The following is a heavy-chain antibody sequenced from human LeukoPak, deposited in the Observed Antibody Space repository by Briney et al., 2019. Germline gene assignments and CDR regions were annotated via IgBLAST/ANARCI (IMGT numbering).Heavy chain of an antibody. CDR1: GYTFTGYY. J-gene: IGHJ6*02. Sequence: ASVKVSCKASGYTFTGYYMHWVRQAPGQGLEWMGWINPNSGGTNYAQKFQGRVTMTRDTSISTAYMELSRLRSDDTAVYYCARDEIRARLYYYGMDVWGPGTTVTVSS. CDR2: INPNSGGT. D-gene: IGHD4-17*01. V-gene: IGHV1-2*02. CDR3: ARDEIRARLYYYGMDV.